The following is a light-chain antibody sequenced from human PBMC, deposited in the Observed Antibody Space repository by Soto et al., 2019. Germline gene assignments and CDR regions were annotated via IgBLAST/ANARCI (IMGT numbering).Light chain of an antibody. CDR2: RAS. CDR1: QSISSW. CDR3: QQYNSYPLT. Sequence: DIQMTQSPSTLSASVGDRVTITCRASQSISSWLAWYQQKPGKAPKFLIQRASSLDGGVPSRFSGSGSGTEFTLTISSLQPDDFATYYCQQYNSYPLTFGGGTKVEIK. J-gene: IGKJ4*01. V-gene: IGKV1-5*03.